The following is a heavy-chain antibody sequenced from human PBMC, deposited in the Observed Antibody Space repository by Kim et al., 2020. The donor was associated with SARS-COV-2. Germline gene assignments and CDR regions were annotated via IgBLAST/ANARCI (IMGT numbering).Heavy chain of an antibody. Sequence: SETLSLTCTVSGGSISSSSYYWGWIRQPPGKGLEWIGSIYYSGSTYYNPSLKSRVTISVDTSKNQFSLKLSSVTAADTAVYYCARRLYYYDSSGYYNWFDPWGQGTLVTVSS. CDR3: ARRLYYYDSSGYYNWFDP. V-gene: IGHV4-39*01. J-gene: IGHJ5*02. D-gene: IGHD3-22*01. CDR2: IYYSGST. CDR1: GGSISSSSYY.